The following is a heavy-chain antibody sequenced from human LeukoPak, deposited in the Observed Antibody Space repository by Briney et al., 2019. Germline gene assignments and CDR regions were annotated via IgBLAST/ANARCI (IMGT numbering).Heavy chain of an antibody. CDR3: ARQRGGQYEDAFDI. CDR1: GGSFSGYY. J-gene: IGHJ3*02. CDR2: INHSGST. D-gene: IGHD2-8*01. Sequence: SETLSLTCAVYGGSFSGYYWSWIRQPPGKGLEWIGEINHSGSTNYNPSLKSRVTISVDTSKNQFSLKLRSVTAADTAVYYCARQRGGQYEDAFDIWGQGTMVTVSS. V-gene: IGHV4-34*01.